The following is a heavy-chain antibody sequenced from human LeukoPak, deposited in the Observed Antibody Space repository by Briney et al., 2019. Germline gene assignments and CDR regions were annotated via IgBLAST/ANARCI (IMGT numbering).Heavy chain of an antibody. CDR3: ARDRKNYYDSSGYYQLDY. Sequence: GSLRLSCAASGFTFSTYGTNWVRQAPGKGLEWVSYIIGNSSIIHYADSVKGRFTISRDNAKKSLYLQMNSLRDEDTAVYYCARDRKNYYDSSGYYQLDYWGQGTLVTVSS. V-gene: IGHV3-48*02. CDR1: GFTFSTYG. CDR2: IIGNSSII. D-gene: IGHD3-22*01. J-gene: IGHJ4*02.